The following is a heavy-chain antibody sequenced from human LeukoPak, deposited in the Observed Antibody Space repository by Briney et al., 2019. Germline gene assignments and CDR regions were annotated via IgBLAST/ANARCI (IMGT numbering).Heavy chain of an antibody. V-gene: IGHV5-51*01. D-gene: IGHD2-8*01. Sequence: GESLKISCKGSGYSFTSYWIGWVRQMPGKGLEWMGIIYPGDSDTRYSLSFQGQVTISADKSISTAYLQWSSLKASDTAMYYCARLHPHRVLMVYATYDHWGQGTLVTVSS. J-gene: IGHJ4*02. CDR1: GYSFTSYW. CDR3: ARLHPHRVLMVYATYDH. CDR2: IYPGDSDT.